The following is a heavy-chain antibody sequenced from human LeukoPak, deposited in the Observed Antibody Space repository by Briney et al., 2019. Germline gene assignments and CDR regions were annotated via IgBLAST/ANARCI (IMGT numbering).Heavy chain of an antibody. CDR3: ARDPRWLTPDCTSTSCYENYFDP. D-gene: IGHD2-2*01. CDR1: GYSISSGYQ. J-gene: IGHJ5*02. Sequence: PSETLSLTCAVSGYSISSGYQWARTRPTPGKGLEWTGIIYHSGSAHYNPSLKSRVTISVETSKIQFSLKMYSATAADTAVYYCARDPRWLTPDCTSTSCYENYFDPWGQGTLVTVSS. CDR2: IYHSGSA. V-gene: IGHV4-38-2*02.